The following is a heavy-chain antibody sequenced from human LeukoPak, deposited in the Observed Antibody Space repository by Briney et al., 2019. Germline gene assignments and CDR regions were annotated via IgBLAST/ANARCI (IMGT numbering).Heavy chain of an antibody. CDR1: GGSISSYY. CDR3: ARLMRDDFWSGYILGMDV. V-gene: IGHV4-59*08. D-gene: IGHD3-3*01. CDR2: IYYSGST. Sequence: SETLSLTCTVSGGSISSYYWSWIRQPPGKGLEWIGYIYYSGSTNYNPSLKSRVTISVATSKNQSSLKLSSVTAADTAVYYCARLMRDDFWSGYILGMDVWGQGTTVTVSS. J-gene: IGHJ6*02.